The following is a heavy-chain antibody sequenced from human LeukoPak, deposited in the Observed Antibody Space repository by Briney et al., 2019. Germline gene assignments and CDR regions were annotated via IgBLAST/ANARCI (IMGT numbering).Heavy chain of an antibody. Sequence: SETLSLTCTVSGGSISSSSYYWGWIRQPPGKGLEWIGSIYYSGSTYYNPSLKSRVTISVDTSKNQFSLKLSSVTAADTAVYYCARYCTNGVCSHFDYWGQGTLVTVSS. CDR2: IYYSGST. V-gene: IGHV4-39*01. J-gene: IGHJ4*02. CDR3: ARYCTNGVCSHFDY. D-gene: IGHD2-8*01. CDR1: GGSISSSSYY.